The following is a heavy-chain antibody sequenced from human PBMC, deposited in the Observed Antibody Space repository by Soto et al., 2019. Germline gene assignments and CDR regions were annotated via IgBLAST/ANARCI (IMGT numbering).Heavy chain of an antibody. CDR3: ARFDYGDYGWYFDL. D-gene: IGHD4-17*01. V-gene: IGHV3-53*01. CDR1: GFTVTNKY. Sequence: EVQLVESGGGLIQPGGSLRLSCAASGFTVTNKYMTWVRQAPGKGLEWVSVIYSGGSTSYAESVKGRFTISRDNSKDILYRQMNSLRAEDTSVYYCARFDYGDYGWYFDLWGRGTLVTVSS. CDR2: IYSGGST. J-gene: IGHJ2*01.